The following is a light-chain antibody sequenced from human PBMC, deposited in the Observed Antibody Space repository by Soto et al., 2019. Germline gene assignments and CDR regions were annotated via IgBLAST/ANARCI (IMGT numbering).Light chain of an antibody. J-gene: IGKJ2*01. Sequence: EIVLTQSPATLSLSPGERATLSCRASQSVSSYLAWYQQKPGQAPRLLIYDASNSATGIPARFSGSGSGTDFTLTISSLEPEDCAVYYCQQRSNWPPYTFGKGTKLEI. CDR3: QQRSNWPPYT. CDR1: QSVSSY. V-gene: IGKV3-11*01. CDR2: DAS.